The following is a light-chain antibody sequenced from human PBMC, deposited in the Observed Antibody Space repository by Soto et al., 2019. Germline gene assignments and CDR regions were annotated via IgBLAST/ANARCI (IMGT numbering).Light chain of an antibody. CDR1: QSVRNSY. J-gene: IGKJ1*01. CDR3: QQYDKWPPT. CDR2: GAS. Sequence: EFGLTQSPGTLSLSPGERATLSCRASQSVRNSYLAWYQQKPGQAPRLLIYGASSRATGIPVRFSGSGSGTEFTLTISSLQSEDFAVYYCQQYDKWPPTFGQGTKADIK. V-gene: IGKV3-20*01.